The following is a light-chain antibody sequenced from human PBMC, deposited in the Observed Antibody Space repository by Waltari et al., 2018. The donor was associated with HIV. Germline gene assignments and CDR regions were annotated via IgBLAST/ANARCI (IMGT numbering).Light chain of an antibody. Sequence: SYVLTQPPSVSVAPGQTARITCGGNNIGSKSVHRYQQKPGQAPVLVVYDDSDRPSGIPERLSGSNSGNTATLTISSVEAGEEADYYCQVWDRSSDHVVFGGGTKLTVL. CDR3: QVWDRSSDHVV. V-gene: IGLV3-21*02. CDR2: DDS. CDR1: NIGSKS. J-gene: IGLJ2*01.